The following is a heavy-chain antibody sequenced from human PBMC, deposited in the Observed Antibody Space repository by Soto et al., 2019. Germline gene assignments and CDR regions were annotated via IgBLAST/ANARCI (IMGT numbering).Heavy chain of an antibody. Sequence: QVQLQESGPGLVKPSETLSLTCTVSGGSISSYYWSWIRQPPGKGLEWIGYIYYSGSTNYNPSLKRRVTISVDTSKNQFSLKLSSVTAADTAVYYCARARDPMVTYWFDPWGQGTLVTVSS. CDR1: GGSISSYY. J-gene: IGHJ5*02. V-gene: IGHV4-59*01. D-gene: IGHD5-18*01. CDR2: IYYSGST. CDR3: ARARDPMVTYWFDP.